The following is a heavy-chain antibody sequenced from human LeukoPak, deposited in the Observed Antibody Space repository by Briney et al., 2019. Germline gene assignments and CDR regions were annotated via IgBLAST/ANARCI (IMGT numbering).Heavy chain of an antibody. CDR2: IYYSGST. V-gene: IGHV4-39*01. J-gene: IGHJ3*02. Sequence: SETLSLTCTVSGGSISSSSYYWGWIRQPPGKGLEWIGSIYYSGSTYYNPSLKSRVTISVDTSKNQFSLKLSSVTAADTAVYYCARHSIGWGDYVFVLGAFDIWGQGQWSPSLQ. CDR1: GGSISSSSYY. CDR3: ARHSIGWGDYVFVLGAFDI. D-gene: IGHD4-17*01.